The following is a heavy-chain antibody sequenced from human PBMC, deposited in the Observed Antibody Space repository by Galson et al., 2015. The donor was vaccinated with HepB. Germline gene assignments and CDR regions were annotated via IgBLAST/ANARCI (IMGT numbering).Heavy chain of an antibody. CDR3: AGGRRNYCMDV. CDR1: GFTFNSYT. D-gene: IGHD3-16*01. Sequence: SLRLSCAASGFTFNSYTMNWVRQAPGKGLEWVPSISSSSNYIYYADSVKGRFTISRDNAKNSLYLQMNSLRAEDTAVYFCAGGRRNYCMDVWGKGTTVTVSS. CDR2: ISSSSNYI. J-gene: IGHJ6*03. V-gene: IGHV3-21*01.